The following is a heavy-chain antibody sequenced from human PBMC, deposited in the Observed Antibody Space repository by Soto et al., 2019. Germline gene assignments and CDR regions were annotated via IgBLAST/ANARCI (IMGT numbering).Heavy chain of an antibody. CDR2: IGTAGDP. CDR1: GFTFSSYD. J-gene: IGHJ6*02. Sequence: GSLRLSCAASGFTFSSYDMHWVRQATGKGLEWVSAIGTAGDPYYPGSVKGRFTISGENAKNSLYLQMNSLRAGDTAVYYCARGGTMVRGVPAWGMDVWGQGTTVTVSS. CDR3: ARGGTMVRGVPAWGMDV. V-gene: IGHV3-13*05. D-gene: IGHD3-10*01.